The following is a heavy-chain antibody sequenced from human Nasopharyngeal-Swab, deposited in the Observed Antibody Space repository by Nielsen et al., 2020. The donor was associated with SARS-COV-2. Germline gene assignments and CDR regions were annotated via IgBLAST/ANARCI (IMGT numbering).Heavy chain of an antibody. CDR2: ISAYNGNT. Sequence: ASVKVSCKASGYTFSTYAMTWVRQAPGQGLEWMGWISAYNGNTNYARKFQGSVTMTTDTSTSTAYMELRSLRSDDTAVYYCAAEGYCSGGSRYSILYYYYGMDVWGQGTTVTVSS. J-gene: IGHJ6*02. V-gene: IGHV1-18*01. D-gene: IGHD2-15*01. CDR1: GYTFSTYA. CDR3: AAEGYCSGGSRYSILYYYYGMDV.